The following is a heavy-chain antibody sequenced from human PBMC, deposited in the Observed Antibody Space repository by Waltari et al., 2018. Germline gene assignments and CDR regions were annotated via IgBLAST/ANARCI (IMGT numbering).Heavy chain of an antibody. Sequence: QVQLQQWGAGLLKPSETLSLTCAVYGGSFSGYYWSWIRQPPGKGLEWSGEINHSGSTNYNPSVKSRVTISVDTSKNQFALKLSAVTAADTAVYDCARGSAGVLAGRDVWGQGTTVTVSS. V-gene: IGHV4-34*01. D-gene: IGHD2-2*01. CDR3: ARGSAGVLAGRDV. CDR1: GGSFSGYY. CDR2: INHSGST. J-gene: IGHJ6*02.